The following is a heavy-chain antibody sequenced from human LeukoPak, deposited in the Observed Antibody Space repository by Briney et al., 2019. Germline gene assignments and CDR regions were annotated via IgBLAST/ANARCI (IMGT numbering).Heavy chain of an antibody. D-gene: IGHD1-26*01. CDR2: IYYSGST. CDR3: ARWELLCAFDI. V-gene: IGHV4-39*01. J-gene: IGHJ3*02. Sequence: SETLSLTCTVSGGSISGGSYYWGWIRQPPGKGLEWIGSIYYSGSTYYNPSLKSRVTISVDTSKNQFSLKLSSVTAADTAVCYCARWELLCAFDIWGQGTMVTVSS. CDR1: GGSISGGSYY.